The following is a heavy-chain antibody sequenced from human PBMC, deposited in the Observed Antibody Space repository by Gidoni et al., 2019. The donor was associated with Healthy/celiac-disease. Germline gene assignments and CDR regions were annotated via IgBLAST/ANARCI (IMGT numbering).Heavy chain of an antibody. CDR2: INPNSGGT. J-gene: IGHJ6*02. CDR1: GYTFTGYY. D-gene: IGHD6-13*01. V-gene: IGHV1-2*02. CDR3: ARDPPKYSSSWSLYYYYYGMDV. Sequence: QVQLVQSGAEVKKPGASVKVSCKASGYTFTGYYMHWVRQAPGQGLEWMGWINPNSGGTNYAQKFQGRVTMTRDTSISTAYMELSRLRSDDTAVYYCARDPPKYSSSWSLYYYYYGMDVWGQGTTVTVSS.